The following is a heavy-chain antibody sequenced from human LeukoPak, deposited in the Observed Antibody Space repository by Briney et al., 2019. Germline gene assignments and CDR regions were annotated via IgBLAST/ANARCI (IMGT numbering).Heavy chain of an antibody. J-gene: IGHJ4*02. Sequence: SETLSLACAVSGVSFDDYYWSWVRQTPGKGLEWIGEINHSGYTNDSPSLKSRVTLSIDTSRKQFSLNLRPVTVADTGIYYCTRMTAGHDYWGQGTLVTVSS. CDR2: INHSGYT. D-gene: IGHD2-21*02. CDR1: GVSFDDYY. CDR3: TRMTAGHDY. V-gene: IGHV4-34*01.